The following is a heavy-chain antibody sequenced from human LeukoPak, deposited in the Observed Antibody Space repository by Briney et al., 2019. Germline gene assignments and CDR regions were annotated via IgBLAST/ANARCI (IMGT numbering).Heavy chain of an antibody. CDR1: GGSFSGYY. CDR3: ARDLGMADFDY. Sequence: KSSETLSLTCAVYGGSFSGYYWSWIRQPPGKGLEWIGEINHSGSTNYNPSLKSRVTISADTSKNQFSLKLSSVTAADTAVYFCARDLGMADFDYWGQGTLVTVSS. D-gene: IGHD6-13*01. V-gene: IGHV4-34*01. J-gene: IGHJ4*02. CDR2: INHSGST.